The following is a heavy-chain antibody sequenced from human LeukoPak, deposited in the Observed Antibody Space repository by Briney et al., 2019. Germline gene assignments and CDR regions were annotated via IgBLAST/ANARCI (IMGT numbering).Heavy chain of an antibody. CDR3: ARDSGNSYGYLPVHD. CDR2: ISAYNGNT. Sequence: ASVKVSCKASGYTFTSCGISWVRQAPGQGLEWMGWISAYNGNTNYAQKLQGRVTMTTDTSTSTAYMELRSLRSDDTAVYYCARDSGNSYGYLPVHDWGQGTLVTVSS. D-gene: IGHD5-18*01. V-gene: IGHV1-18*01. J-gene: IGHJ4*02. CDR1: GYTFTSCG.